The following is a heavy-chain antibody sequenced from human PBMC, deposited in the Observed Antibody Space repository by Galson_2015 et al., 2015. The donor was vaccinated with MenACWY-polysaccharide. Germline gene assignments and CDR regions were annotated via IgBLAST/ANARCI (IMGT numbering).Heavy chain of an antibody. CDR3: AHHIFTGWLTEDY. CDR1: GFSLSRTGVS. Sequence: PALVKPTQTLTLTCNFSGFSLSRTGVSVGWIRQPPGKALEWLALIYWDDDKRYSPSLRRRLTITMDTSKNQVVLTMTDMDPIDTGTYFCAHHIFTGWLTEDYWGQG. V-gene: IGHV2-5*02. D-gene: IGHD3-9*01. CDR2: IYWDDDK. J-gene: IGHJ4*02.